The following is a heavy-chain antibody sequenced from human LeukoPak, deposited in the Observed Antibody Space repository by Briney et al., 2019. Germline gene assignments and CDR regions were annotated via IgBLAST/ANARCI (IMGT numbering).Heavy chain of an antibody. CDR3: AKAPTRLLWFGDLSPFDY. CDR2: ISGSGGST. D-gene: IGHD3-10*01. Sequence: PGGSLRLSCAASGFTFSSYAMSWVRQAPGKGLEWVSAISGSGGSTYYADFVKGRFTISRDNSKNTLYLQMNSLRAEDTAVYYCAKAPTRLLWFGDLSPFDYWGQGTLVTVSS. V-gene: IGHV3-23*01. CDR1: GFTFSSYA. J-gene: IGHJ4*02.